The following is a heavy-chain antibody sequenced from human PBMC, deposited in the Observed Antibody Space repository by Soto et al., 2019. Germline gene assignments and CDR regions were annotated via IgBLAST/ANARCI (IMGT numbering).Heavy chain of an antibody. CDR3: AHARYNWNEGSRGLDY. Sequence: QITLKESGPTLVKPTQTLTLTCTFSGFSLSTSGVGVGWIRQPPGKALEWLALIYWNDDKRYSPSLKSRLTITKDTSKNQVVLTMTNMDPVDTATYYCAHARYNWNEGSRGLDYWGQGTLVTVSS. J-gene: IGHJ4*02. CDR2: IYWNDDK. D-gene: IGHD1-20*01. CDR1: GFSLSTSGVG. V-gene: IGHV2-5*01.